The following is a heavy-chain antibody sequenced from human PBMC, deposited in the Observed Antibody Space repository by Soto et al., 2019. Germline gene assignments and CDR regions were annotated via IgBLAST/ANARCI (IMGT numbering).Heavy chain of an antibody. CDR3: ASGGAGSGPFTWELPDH. J-gene: IGHJ4*02. D-gene: IGHD1-26*01. V-gene: IGHV1-45*02. CDR1: GNTFSYRY. CDR2: ITPFSGDV. Sequence: QMPLVQSGAAVKKTGSSVTVSCKALGNTFSYRYLHWVRQAPGQALEWMGWITPFSGDVHYAQKFQERVTLTRDRSINTAYMRMSSLRSEDTAIYFCASGGAGSGPFTWELPDHWGQGTLVTVSS.